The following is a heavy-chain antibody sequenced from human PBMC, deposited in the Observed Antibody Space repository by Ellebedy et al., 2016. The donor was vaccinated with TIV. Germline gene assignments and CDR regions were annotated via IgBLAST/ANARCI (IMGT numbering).Heavy chain of an antibody. J-gene: IGHJ4*02. Sequence: SVKVSCXASGGTFSSYAISWVRQAPGQGLEWMGGIIPIFGTANYAQKFQGRVTITADKSTSTAYMELSSLRSEDTAVYYCARGPSNGELDYWGQGTLVTVSS. CDR3: ARGPSNGELDY. CDR2: IIPIFGTA. D-gene: IGHD4-17*01. CDR1: GGTFSSYA. V-gene: IGHV1-69*06.